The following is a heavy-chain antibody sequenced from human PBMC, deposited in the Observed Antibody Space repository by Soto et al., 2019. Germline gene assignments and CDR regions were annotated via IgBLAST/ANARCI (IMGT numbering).Heavy chain of an antibody. J-gene: IGHJ4*02. CDR1: GGTFSSYT. CDR2: IIPILGIA. CDR3: ARAVRDPNYFDY. V-gene: IGHV1-69*02. Sequence: QVQLVQSGAEVKKPGSSVKVSCKASGGTFSSYTISWVRQAPGQGLEWMGRIIPILGIANYAQKFQGRVTITADKSTSTAYMELSSLRSEDTAVYYCARAVRDPNYFDYWGQGPLVTVSS.